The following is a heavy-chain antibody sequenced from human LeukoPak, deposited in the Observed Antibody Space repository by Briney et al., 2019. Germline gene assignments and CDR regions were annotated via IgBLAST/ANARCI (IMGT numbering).Heavy chain of an antibody. D-gene: IGHD1-26*01. CDR1: GGSISSSSYY. V-gene: IGHV4-61*01. Sequence: SETLSLTCTVSGGSISSSSYYWSWIRQPPGKGLEWIGYIYYSGSTNYNPSLKSRVTISVDTSKNQFSLKLSSVTAADTAVYYCARELDLGATKGGFDYWGQGTLVTVSS. J-gene: IGHJ4*02. CDR2: IYYSGST. CDR3: ARELDLGATKGGFDY.